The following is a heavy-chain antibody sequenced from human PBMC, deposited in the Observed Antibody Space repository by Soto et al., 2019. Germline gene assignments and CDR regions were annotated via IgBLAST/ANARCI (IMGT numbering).Heavy chain of an antibody. CDR2: ISSSSSYI. CDR1: GFTFSSYS. V-gene: IGHV3-21*01. J-gene: IGHJ4*02. D-gene: IGHD3-9*01. Sequence: GGSLRLSCAASGFTFSSYSMNWVRQAPGKGLEWVSSISSSSSYIYYADSVKGRFTISRDNAKNSLYLQMNSLRAEDTAVYYCARALLRYFDWPDYIDYWGQGTLVTVSS. CDR3: ARALLRYFDWPDYIDY.